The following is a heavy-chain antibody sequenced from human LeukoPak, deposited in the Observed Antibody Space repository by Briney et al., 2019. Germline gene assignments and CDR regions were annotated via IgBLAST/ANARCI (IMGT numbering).Heavy chain of an antibody. J-gene: IGHJ4*02. CDR3: AKHKENYGDSCLGDY. V-gene: IGHV3-30-3*02. D-gene: IGHD4-17*01. CDR1: GFTFSSFT. Sequence: PGGSLRLSCAASGFTFSSFTMHWVRQAPGKGLRWMAVISSDGSNKYYADSVKGRFTVSRDNSNNTLYLQMNSLRGEDTAVYYCAKHKENYGDSCLGDYWGQGTLVTVSS. CDR2: ISSDGSNK.